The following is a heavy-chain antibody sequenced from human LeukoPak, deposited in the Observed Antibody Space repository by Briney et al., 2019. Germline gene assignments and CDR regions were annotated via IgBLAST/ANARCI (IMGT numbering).Heavy chain of an antibody. Sequence: PGGSLRLSCAASGFTFSSYSMKWVRQAPGKGLEWVASISNSSTYIYYADSVKGRFTISRDNAKNSLYLQMSSLRVEDTAVYYCTRDPRHFDSCGQGTLVTVSS. CDR1: GFTFSSYS. CDR2: ISNSSTYI. J-gene: IGHJ5*01. CDR3: TRDPRHFDS. V-gene: IGHV3-21*01. D-gene: IGHD6-6*01.